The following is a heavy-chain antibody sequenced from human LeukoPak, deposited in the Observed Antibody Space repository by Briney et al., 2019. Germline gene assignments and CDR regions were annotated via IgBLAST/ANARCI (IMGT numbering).Heavy chain of an antibody. Sequence: GGSLRLSCAASGFTFSSYAMSWVRQAPGKGLEWVSAISGSGGSTYYADSVKGRFTISRDNSKNTLYLQMNSLRSEDTAVYYCARVLGDYWEVENYYYYGMDVWGQGTTVTVSS. CDR3: ARVLGDYWEVENYYYYGMDV. V-gene: IGHV3-23*01. D-gene: IGHD4-17*01. J-gene: IGHJ6*02. CDR1: GFTFSSYA. CDR2: ISGSGGST.